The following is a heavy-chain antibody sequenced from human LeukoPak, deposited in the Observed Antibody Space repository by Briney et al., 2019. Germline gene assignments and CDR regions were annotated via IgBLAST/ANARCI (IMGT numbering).Heavy chain of an antibody. Sequence: GGSLRLSCAASGYTFRHYGMHWVRQAPGKGLVWVSHINHDGTLRNYADSVKGRFTISRDFAKNTLYLQMNTLGAEDTAVYYCVRDVFSLGDSWGQGTLVTVSS. CDR1: GYTFRHYG. J-gene: IGHJ4*02. V-gene: IGHV3-74*01. CDR3: VRDVFSLGDS. CDR2: INHDGTLR. D-gene: IGHD2/OR15-2a*01.